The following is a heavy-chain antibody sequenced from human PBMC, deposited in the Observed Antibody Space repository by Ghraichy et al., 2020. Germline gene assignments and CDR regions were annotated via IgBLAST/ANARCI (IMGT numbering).Heavy chain of an antibody. CDR2: IYYSGST. V-gene: IGHV4-39*01. CDR1: GGSISSSSYY. D-gene: IGHD2-2*01. J-gene: IGHJ2*01. Sequence: SETLSLTCTVSGGSISSSSYYWGWIRQPPGKGLEWIGSIYYSGSTYYNPSLKSRVTISVDTSKNQFSLKLSSVTAADTAVYYCARHGKKVVVPAASFIAFKADWYFDLWGRGTLVTVSS. CDR3: ARHGKKVVVPAASFIAFKADWYFDL.